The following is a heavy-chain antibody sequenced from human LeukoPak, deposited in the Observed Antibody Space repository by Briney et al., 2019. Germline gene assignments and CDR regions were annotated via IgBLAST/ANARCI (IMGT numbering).Heavy chain of an antibody. Sequence: GGSLRLSCAASGFTFSSYGLHWVRQAPGKGLEWVAVISNDGNNKYYADSVKGRFTISRDSSKNTLFLQMNSLRAEDTAVYYCASLLLYCSGATCYSDYWGQGTLVTVSS. CDR3: ASLLLYCSGATCYSDY. CDR2: ISNDGNNK. J-gene: IGHJ4*02. D-gene: IGHD2-15*01. V-gene: IGHV3-30*03. CDR1: GFTFSSYG.